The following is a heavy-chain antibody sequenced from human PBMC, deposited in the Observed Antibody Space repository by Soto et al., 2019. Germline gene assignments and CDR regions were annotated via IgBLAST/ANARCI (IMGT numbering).Heavy chain of an antibody. D-gene: IGHD3-10*01. CDR2: ISAYNGNT. J-gene: IGHJ4*02. Sequence: QVQLVQSGAEVKKPGASVKVSCKASGYTFTSYGISWVRQAPGQGLEWMGWISAYNGNTNYAQKLQGRVTMTTDTSTSTASIALRSLRSDDTAVYYCASGRAGEWLYSFGYWGQGTLVTVSS. CDR1: GYTFTSYG. CDR3: ASGRAGEWLYSFGY. V-gene: IGHV1-18*01.